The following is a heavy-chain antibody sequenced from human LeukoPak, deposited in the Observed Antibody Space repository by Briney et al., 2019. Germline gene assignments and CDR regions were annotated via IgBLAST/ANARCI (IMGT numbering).Heavy chain of an antibody. CDR2: IKQDGSEK. V-gene: IGHV3-7*01. CDR1: GFTFSSFW. Sequence: PGGSLRLSCAASGFTFSSFWMSWVRQAPGKGLEWLANIKQDGSEKYYVDSVKGRFTISRDNAKNSLYLQMNSLRAEDTAVYYCARDWYYYDSSGSDYWGQGTLVTVSS. D-gene: IGHD3-22*01. CDR3: ARDWYYYDSSGSDY. J-gene: IGHJ4*02.